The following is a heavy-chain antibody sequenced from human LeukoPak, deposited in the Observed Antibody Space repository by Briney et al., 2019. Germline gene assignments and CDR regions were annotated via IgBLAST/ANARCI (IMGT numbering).Heavy chain of an antibody. CDR3: ARAHYDILTGERVGYYYYYMDV. CDR1: GGSISSNSYY. D-gene: IGHD3-9*01. V-gene: IGHV4-39*07. J-gene: IGHJ6*03. Sequence: SETLSLTCTVSGGSISSNSYYWGWIRQPPGKGLKWIGSIYYSGSTYYNPSLKSRVTMSVDTSKNQFSLKLSSVTAADTAVHYCARAHYDILTGERVGYYYYYMDVWGKGTTVTISS. CDR2: IYYSGST.